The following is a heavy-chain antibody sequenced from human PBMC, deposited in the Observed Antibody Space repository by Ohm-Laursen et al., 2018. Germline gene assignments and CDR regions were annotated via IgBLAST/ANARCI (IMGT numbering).Heavy chain of an antibody. J-gene: IGHJ5*02. Sequence: PGTLSLTCTVSGGSLRNYYWSWIRQPPGKGLEWIGYIYYNGNPRYNPSLESRVTISVDPSKNQFSLKLNSVTAADTALYYCVLYSSFSVSWGQGTLVTVSS. CDR2: IYYNGNP. D-gene: IGHD6-6*01. CDR3: VLYSSFSVS. CDR1: GGSLRNYY. V-gene: IGHV4-59*08.